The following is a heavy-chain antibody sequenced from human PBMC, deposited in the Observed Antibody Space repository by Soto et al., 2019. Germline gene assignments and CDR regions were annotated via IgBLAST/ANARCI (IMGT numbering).Heavy chain of an antibody. V-gene: IGHV3-9*01. CDR1: GFTFDDYA. Sequence: EVQLVESGGGLVQPGRSLRLSCAASGFTFDDYAMHWVRRVPGKGLEWVSSISWNSIIIGYADSVKGRFTISRDNAKNSLYLQMNSLRPEDTALYYCAKGGPDGFCSGGRCYFDYWGQGILVTVSS. D-gene: IGHD2-15*01. CDR2: ISWNSIII. CDR3: AKGGPDGFCSGGRCYFDY. J-gene: IGHJ4*02.